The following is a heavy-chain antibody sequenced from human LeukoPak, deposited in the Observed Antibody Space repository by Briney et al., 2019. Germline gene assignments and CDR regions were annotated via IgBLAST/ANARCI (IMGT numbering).Heavy chain of an antibody. J-gene: IGHJ4*02. Sequence: SETLSLTCTVSGYSISSGYYWSWIRQPPGKGLEWIGYSYYSGSTNYNPSLKSRVTISVDTSKNQFSLKMSSVTAADTAVYYCARGGADYDFWSGYFITTPFDYWGQGTLVTVSS. V-gene: IGHV4-61*01. CDR2: SYYSGST. CDR3: ARGGADYDFWSGYFITTPFDY. CDR1: GYSISSGYY. D-gene: IGHD3-3*01.